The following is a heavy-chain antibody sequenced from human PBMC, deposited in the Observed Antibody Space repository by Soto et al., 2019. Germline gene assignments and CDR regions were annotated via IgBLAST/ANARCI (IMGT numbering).Heavy chain of an antibody. Sequence: EVQLVESGGGLVQPGGSLRLSCAASGFTFSSYWMSWVRQATGKGLEWVANIKQDGSEKYYVDSVKGRFTISRDNAKNSLYLQMNSLRAEDTAVYYCARDPVKYGDYQYWYFDLWGRGTLVTVSS. CDR1: GFTFSSYW. D-gene: IGHD4-17*01. CDR3: ARDPVKYGDYQYWYFDL. CDR2: IKQDGSEK. V-gene: IGHV3-7*01. J-gene: IGHJ2*01.